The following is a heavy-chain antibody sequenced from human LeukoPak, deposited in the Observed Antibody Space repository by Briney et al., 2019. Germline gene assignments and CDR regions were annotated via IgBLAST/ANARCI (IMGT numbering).Heavy chain of an antibody. J-gene: IGHJ4*02. CDR2: INTNTGNP. CDR1: GYTLTSYA. CDR3: ARDRTRMGAFD. V-gene: IGHV7-4-1*02. D-gene: IGHD1-26*01. Sequence: ASVKVPCKASGYTLTSYAMNWVRQAPGQGLEWMGWINTNTGNPTYAQGFTGRFVFSLDTSVSTAYLQISSLQAEDTAVYYCARDRTRMGAFDWGQGTLVTVSS.